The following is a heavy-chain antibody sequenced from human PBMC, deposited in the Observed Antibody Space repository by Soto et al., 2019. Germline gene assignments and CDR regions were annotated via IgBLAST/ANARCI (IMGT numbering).Heavy chain of an antibody. D-gene: IGHD3-22*01. CDR2: ISGSGGST. CDR1: GFTFSSYA. V-gene: IGHV3-23*01. J-gene: IGHJ4*02. CDR3: AKVVPVRYYYDSSGYLPPGYFDY. Sequence: GSLRLSCAASGFTFSSYAMSWVRQAPGKGLEWVSAISGSGGSTYYADSVKGRFTISRDNSKNTLYLQMNSLRAEDTAVYYCAKVVPVRYYYDSSGYLPPGYFDYWGQGTLVTVSS.